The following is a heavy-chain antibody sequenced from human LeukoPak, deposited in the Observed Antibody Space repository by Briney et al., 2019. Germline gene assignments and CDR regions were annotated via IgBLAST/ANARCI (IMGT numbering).Heavy chain of an antibody. Sequence: GGSLRLSCAASGFTVSSNYMSWVRQAPGKGLEWVSVIYSGGSTYYADSVKGRFTISRDNSKNTLYLQMNSLRAEDTAVYYCARGEEMATVTQRGGNWFDPWGQGTLVAVSS. CDR1: GFTVSSNY. CDR2: IYSGGST. J-gene: IGHJ5*02. V-gene: IGHV3-66*01. D-gene: IGHD5-24*01. CDR3: ARGEEMATVTQRGGNWFDP.